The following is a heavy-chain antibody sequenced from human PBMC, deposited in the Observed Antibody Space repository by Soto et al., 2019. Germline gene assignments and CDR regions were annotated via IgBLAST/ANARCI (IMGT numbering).Heavy chain of an antibody. D-gene: IGHD6-6*01. V-gene: IGHV3-21*06. CDR3: GREKEDEGSSSLRVYYGVDV. CDR2: INSRGDYT. CDR1: GFTLSNYR. Sequence: EVQLVQSGGGPVKSGQSLRISCVASGFTLSNYRMTWVRQGPGKGLEWVSSINSRGDYTHYTESVKGRFTISRDNTKNLVHMQMNSLRADDAAVYYCGREKEDEGSSSLRVYYGVDVWGQGTTVIVSS. J-gene: IGHJ6*02.